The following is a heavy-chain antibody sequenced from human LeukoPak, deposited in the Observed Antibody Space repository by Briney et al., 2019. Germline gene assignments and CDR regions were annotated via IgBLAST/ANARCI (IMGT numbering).Heavy chain of an antibody. V-gene: IGHV4-39*07. Sequence: SETLSLTCTVSGGSISSSSYYWGWIRQPPGKGLEWIGSIYYSGSTYYNPSLKSRVTISVDTSKNQFSLKLTSVTAADTAVYYCASGDIVLMVYAFNAFDIWGQGTMVTVSS. CDR3: ASGDIVLMVYAFNAFDI. J-gene: IGHJ3*02. CDR2: IYYSGST. D-gene: IGHD2-8*01. CDR1: GGSISSSSYY.